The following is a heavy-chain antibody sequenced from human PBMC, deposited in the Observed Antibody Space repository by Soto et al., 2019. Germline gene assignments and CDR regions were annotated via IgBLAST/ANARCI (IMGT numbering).Heavy chain of an antibody. J-gene: IGHJ5*02. Sequence: QVQLQESGPGLVKPSGTLSLTCAVPSGSISSSNWWSWVRQPPGKGLEWIGEINHGGSTNYNPALKSRVNISVDKSNNQFSLKLTSVTAADTAVYYCARVGTMAFDPWGQGTLVTVSS. D-gene: IGHD3-3*01. V-gene: IGHV4-4*02. CDR2: INHGGST. CDR1: SGSISSSNW. CDR3: ARVGTMAFDP.